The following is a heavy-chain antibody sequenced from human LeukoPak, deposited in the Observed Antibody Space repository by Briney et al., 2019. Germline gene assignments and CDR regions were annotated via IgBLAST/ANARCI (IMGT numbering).Heavy chain of an antibody. V-gene: IGHV3-11*01. Sequence: GSLRLSCAASGFTFCDYYMSWIRQAPGKGLEWVSYISSSGSTIYYADSVKGRFTISRDNAKNSLYLQMNSLRAEDTAVYYCASVGAYSSGRGAFDIWGQGTMVTVSS. CDR3: ASVGAYSSGRGAFDI. J-gene: IGHJ3*02. CDR1: GFTFCDYY. CDR2: ISSSGSTI. D-gene: IGHD6-19*01.